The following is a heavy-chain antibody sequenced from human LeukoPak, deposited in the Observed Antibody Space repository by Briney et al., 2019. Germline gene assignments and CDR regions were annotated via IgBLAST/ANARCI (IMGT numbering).Heavy chain of an antibody. D-gene: IGHD3-22*01. CDR3: ARGGNYYDSSGYYGSLDY. CDR1: GFTFSSYW. Sequence: GGSLRLSCAASGFTFSSYWMHWVRQAPGKGLEWVSSISSSSTYIYYADSVQGRFTISRDIAKNSLYLQMNSLRAEDTAVYYCARGGNYYDSSGYYGSLDYWGQGTLVTVSS. J-gene: IGHJ4*02. V-gene: IGHV3-21*06. CDR2: ISSSSTYI.